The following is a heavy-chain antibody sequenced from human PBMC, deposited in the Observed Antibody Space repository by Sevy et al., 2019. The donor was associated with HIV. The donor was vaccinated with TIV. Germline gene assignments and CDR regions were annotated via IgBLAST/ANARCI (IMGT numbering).Heavy chain of an antibody. CDR3: AKDRYGDTAFGDY. D-gene: IGHD4-17*01. CDR1: GFTFSNYA. V-gene: IGHV3-30*04. Sequence: GGSLRLSCAASGFTFSNYAMHWVRQAPGKGLEWVAFISYDGRNKYYADSVEGRFTISRESSKSTLYLQMNSLRAEDTAVYFCAKDRYGDTAFGDYWGQGSLVTVSS. J-gene: IGHJ4*02. CDR2: ISYDGRNK.